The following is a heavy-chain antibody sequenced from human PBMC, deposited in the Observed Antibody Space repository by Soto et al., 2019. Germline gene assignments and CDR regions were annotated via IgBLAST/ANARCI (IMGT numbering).Heavy chain of an antibody. Sequence: QLQLQESGPGLVKPSETLSLTCTVSGGSISSSSYYWGWIRQPPGKGLEWIGSIYYSGSTYSNPSLKSRVTISEDTSKNQFSLNLSSVTAADKAVYYRARGPGIAVAGTRMGWFDPWGQGTLVTVSS. J-gene: IGHJ5*02. D-gene: IGHD6-19*01. CDR1: GGSISSSSYY. V-gene: IGHV4-39*01. CDR3: ARGPGIAVAGTRMGWFDP. CDR2: IYYSGST.